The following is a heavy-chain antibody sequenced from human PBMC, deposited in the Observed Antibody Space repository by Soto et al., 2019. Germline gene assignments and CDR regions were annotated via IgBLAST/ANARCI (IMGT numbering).Heavy chain of an antibody. V-gene: IGHV1-3*01. J-gene: IGHJ4*02. CDR3: ARESTRTTAPDY. D-gene: IGHD4-17*01. CDR2: FNAGSGNT. Sequence: ASVKVSCKASGYTFTSYSMHWVRQAPGQRLERMGWFNAGSGNTKYSQKFQGRVTITRDTSATTAYMELSSLRYEDTAVYYCARESTRTTAPDYWGQGTLVTVSS. CDR1: GYTFTSYS.